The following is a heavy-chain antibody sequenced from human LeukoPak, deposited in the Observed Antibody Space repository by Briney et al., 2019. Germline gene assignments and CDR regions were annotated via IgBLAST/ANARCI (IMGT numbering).Heavy chain of an antibody. J-gene: IGHJ4*02. V-gene: IGHV4-34*01. D-gene: IGHD2/OR15-2a*01. CDR1: GGSFSGYY. Sequence: PSETPSLTCAVYGGSFSGYYWSWIRQPPGKGLEWIGEINHSGSTNYNPSLKSRVTISVDTSKNQFSLKLSSVTAADTAVYYCASSQNIVVVHYWGQGTLVTVSS. CDR2: INHSGST. CDR3: ASSQNIVVVHY.